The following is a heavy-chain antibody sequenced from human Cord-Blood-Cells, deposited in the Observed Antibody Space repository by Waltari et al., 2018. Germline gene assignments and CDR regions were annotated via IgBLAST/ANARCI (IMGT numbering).Heavy chain of an antibody. J-gene: IGHJ6*02. CDR3: ARGDYRGMGV. CDR2: MITNRRKQ. V-gene: IGHV1-8*02. Sequence: QVQLVQSGAEVKKPGASVKVSCKASGYTFTSYDINWVRQATGQGHEWLGGMITNRRKQGYERKFQRRVNITRNTYISTADMELRSMRSEDTAVYYCARGDYRGMGVWGQGTTVTVAS. CDR1: GYTFTSYD. D-gene: IGHD4-4*01.